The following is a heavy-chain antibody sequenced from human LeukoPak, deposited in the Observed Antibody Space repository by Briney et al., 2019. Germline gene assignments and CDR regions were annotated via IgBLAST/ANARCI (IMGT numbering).Heavy chain of an antibody. Sequence: PSETLSLTCTVSGGSISGYYWSWIRQPPGKGLEWIGFISYSGGTNYNPSLKSRVTISVDTPNNQFSLNLNSVTAADTAVYYCARHGGSYTFDYWGQGTLVTVSS. CDR3: ARHGGSYTFDY. D-gene: IGHD1-26*01. CDR2: ISYSGGT. CDR1: GGSISGYY. J-gene: IGHJ4*02. V-gene: IGHV4-59*08.